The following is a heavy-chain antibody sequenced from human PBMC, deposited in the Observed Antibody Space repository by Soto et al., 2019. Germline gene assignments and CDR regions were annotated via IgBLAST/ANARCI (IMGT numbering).Heavy chain of an antibody. D-gene: IGHD3-10*01. CDR3: AKRPTSTGFGDPFAV. CDR2: ISSSGVNT. CDR1: GFSFSTYA. J-gene: IGHJ3*01. V-gene: IGHV3-23*01. Sequence: EVQLLESGGDLVQPGGSLRLSCAASGFSFSTYAMSWVRQAPGKGLEWVSTISSSGVNTYYTDSVKGRFTISRDNSKDTLYLQMNRLRAEDTAIYYCAKRPTSTGFGDPFAVWGQGTMVTVSS.